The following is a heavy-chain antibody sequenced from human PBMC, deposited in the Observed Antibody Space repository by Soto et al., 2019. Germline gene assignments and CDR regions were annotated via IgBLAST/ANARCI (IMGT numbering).Heavy chain of an antibody. CDR3: AKDPGSSYYYFDY. CDR1: GFTFSSYA. Sequence: EVQLLESGGGLVQPGGSLRLSCAASGFTFSSYAMCWVRQAPGKGLEWVSAISGSGGSTYYADSVKGRFTISRDNSKNTLYLHMNSLRAEDTAVYYCAKDPGSSYYYFDYWGQGTLVTVSS. V-gene: IGHV3-23*01. D-gene: IGHD6-13*01. CDR2: ISGSGGST. J-gene: IGHJ4*02.